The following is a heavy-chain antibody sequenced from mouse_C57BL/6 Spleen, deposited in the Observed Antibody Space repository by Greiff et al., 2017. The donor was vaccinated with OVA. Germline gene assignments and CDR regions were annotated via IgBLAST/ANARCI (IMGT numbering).Heavy chain of an antibody. J-gene: IGHJ1*03. V-gene: IGHV1-81*01. CDR3: ALGGDYGSSYWYFDV. CDR1: GYTFTSYG. CDR2: IYPRSGNT. Sequence: VQLQESGAELARPGASVKLSCKASGYTFTSYGISWVKQRTGQGLEWIGEIYPRSGNTYYNEKFKGKATLTADKSSSTAYMELRSLTSEDSAVYFCALGGDYGSSYWYFDVWGTGTTVTVSS. D-gene: IGHD1-1*01.